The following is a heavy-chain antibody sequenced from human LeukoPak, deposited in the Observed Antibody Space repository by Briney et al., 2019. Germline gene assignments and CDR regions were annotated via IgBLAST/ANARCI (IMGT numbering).Heavy chain of an antibody. Sequence: GGSLRLSCAASGFSLSSYWMHWVRQTPGKGLVWVSRINSDGSTTNYADSVKGRFTISRDNAKNTLYLQMNSLRAEDTAVYYCARRQYRSSWYYFDYWGQGTLVTVSS. CDR2: INSDGSTT. CDR1: GFSLSSYW. V-gene: IGHV3-74*01. CDR3: ARRQYRSSWYYFDY. D-gene: IGHD6-13*01. J-gene: IGHJ4*02.